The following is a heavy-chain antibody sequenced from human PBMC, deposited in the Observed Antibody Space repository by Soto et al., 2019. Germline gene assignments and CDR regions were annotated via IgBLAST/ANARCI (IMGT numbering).Heavy chain of an antibody. Sequence: GSLRLSCAASGFTFDNFAISWVRQPPGKGLEWVSAIDGSGLSTYYADSVKGRFATSRDNSKNTVYLQMNSLRAEDTAIYCCAKDGSPRITIFGVVYNWFDPWGQGTLVTVSS. CDR3: AKDGSPRITIFGVVYNWFDP. CDR2: IDGSGLST. D-gene: IGHD3-3*01. CDR1: GFTFDNFA. V-gene: IGHV3-23*01. J-gene: IGHJ5*02.